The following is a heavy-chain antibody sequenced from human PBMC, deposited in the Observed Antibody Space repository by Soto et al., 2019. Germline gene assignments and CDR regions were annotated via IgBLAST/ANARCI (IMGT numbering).Heavy chain of an antibody. D-gene: IGHD3-10*01. V-gene: IGHV5-51*01. CDR1: GYSFTSYW. J-gene: IGHJ3*02. Sequence: PGESLKISCKGSGYSFTSYWIGWVRQMPGKGLKWMAIIYPGDSDTRYCPSFQGQVTISADNAKNSLYLQMNSLRAEDTAVYYCSREMEDGSGSYYNVGAFDIWGQGTMVTVSS. CDR2: IYPGDSDT. CDR3: SREMEDGSGSYYNVGAFDI.